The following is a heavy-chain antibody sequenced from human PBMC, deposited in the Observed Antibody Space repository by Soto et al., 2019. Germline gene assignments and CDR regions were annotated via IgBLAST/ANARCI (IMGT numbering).Heavy chain of an antibody. J-gene: IGHJ6*02. D-gene: IGHD3-22*01. CDR1: GGSISSSNW. CDR3: ARSTDSSGYYTRWYYYGMDV. Sequence: QVQLQESGPGLVKPSGTLSLTCAVSGGSISSSNWWSWVRQPPGKGLEWIGEIYHSGSTNYNPSLNSRVTISVDKSKNQFPLKLSSVTAADTAVYYCARSTDSSGYYTRWYYYGMDVWGQGTTVTVSS. CDR2: IYHSGST. V-gene: IGHV4-4*02.